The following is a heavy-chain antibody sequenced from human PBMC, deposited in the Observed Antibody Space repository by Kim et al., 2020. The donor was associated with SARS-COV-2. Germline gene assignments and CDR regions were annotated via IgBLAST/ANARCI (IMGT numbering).Heavy chain of an antibody. D-gene: IGHD3-10*01. V-gene: IGHV5-51*01. J-gene: IGHJ3*02. Sequence: GESLKISCKGSGYSFNNHFIAWVRQMPGKGLEWMGIIYPGDSETRYSPSFQGQVTISADKSISTAYLQWSSLKASDTAMYYCTSRDTRVRGVTEKALDIWGQGTMVTVSS. CDR2: IYPGDSET. CDR1: GYSFNNHF. CDR3: TSRDTRVRGVTEKALDI.